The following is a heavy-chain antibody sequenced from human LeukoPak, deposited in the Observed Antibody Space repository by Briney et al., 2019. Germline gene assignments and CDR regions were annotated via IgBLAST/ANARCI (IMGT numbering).Heavy chain of an antibody. CDR3: AKDLSSSGYYGMDV. D-gene: IGHD2/OR15-2a*01. V-gene: IGHV3-23*01. CDR1: GFTFSNYA. J-gene: IGHJ6*02. Sequence: GGSLRLSCAASGFTFSNYAMSWVRQAPGKAVEWVSTISGSGGSTYYADSVKGRFTISRDNSKNTLYLQMNSLRAEDTAVYYCAKDLSSSGYYGMDVWGQGTTVTVSS. CDR2: ISGSGGST.